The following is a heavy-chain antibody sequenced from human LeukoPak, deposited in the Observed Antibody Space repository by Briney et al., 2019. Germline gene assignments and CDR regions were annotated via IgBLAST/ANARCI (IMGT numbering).Heavy chain of an antibody. CDR2: TYYRSTWYN. D-gene: IGHD2-2*01. J-gene: IGHJ5*02. V-gene: IGHV6-1*01. CDR1: GDSVSSKSTA. Sequence: SQTLSLTCAISGDSVSSKSTAWNWIRQSPSRGHEWLGRTYYRSTWYNDYAVSVRGRITVNPDTSKNQFSLHLNSVTPEDTAVYYCARRLTQYDCFDPWGQGILVTVSS. CDR3: ARRLTQYDCFDP.